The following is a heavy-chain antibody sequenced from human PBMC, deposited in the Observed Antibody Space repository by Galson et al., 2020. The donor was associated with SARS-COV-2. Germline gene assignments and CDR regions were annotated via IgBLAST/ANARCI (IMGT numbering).Heavy chain of an antibody. Sequence: QLGESLKISCAASGFTFSSYAMHWVRQAPGKGLEWVAVISYDGSNKYYADSVKGRYTISRDNSKNTLYLQMNSLRAEDTAVYYCARDIFYDFWSGYYDAFDIWGQGTMVTVSS. D-gene: IGHD3-3*01. CDR3: ARDIFYDFWSGYYDAFDI. CDR1: GFTFSSYA. J-gene: IGHJ3*02. CDR2: ISYDGSNK. V-gene: IGHV3-30*04.